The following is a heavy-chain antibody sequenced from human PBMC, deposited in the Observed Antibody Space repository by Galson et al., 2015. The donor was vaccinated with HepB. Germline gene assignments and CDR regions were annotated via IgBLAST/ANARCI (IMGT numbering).Heavy chain of an antibody. CDR1: GFTFSSYG. J-gene: IGHJ4*02. CDR2: IWYDGSNK. V-gene: IGHV3-33*01. Sequence: SLRLSCAASGFTFSSYGMHWVRQAPGKGLEWVAVIWYDGSNKYYADSVKGRFTISRDNSKNTLYLQMNSLRAEDTAVYYCARVARAAAVGDYWGQGTLVPVSS. D-gene: IGHD6-13*01. CDR3: ARVARAAAVGDY.